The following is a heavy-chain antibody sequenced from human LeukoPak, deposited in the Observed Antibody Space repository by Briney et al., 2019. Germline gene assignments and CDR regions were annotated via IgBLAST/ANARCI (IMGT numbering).Heavy chain of an antibody. V-gene: IGHV1-2*02. Sequence: GASVKVSCKASGYTFTGNYLHWVRQAPGQGLEWMGWINPSSGGTKYAQKFQGRVTMTRDTSSSTAYMELSRLRSDDTAIYYCAKSVTTLPHWGQGTLVTVSS. J-gene: IGHJ4*02. CDR3: AKSVTTLPH. D-gene: IGHD4-17*01. CDR1: GYTFTGNY. CDR2: INPSSGGT.